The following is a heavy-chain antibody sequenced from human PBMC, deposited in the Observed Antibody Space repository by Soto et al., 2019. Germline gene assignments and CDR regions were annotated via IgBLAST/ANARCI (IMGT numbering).Heavy chain of an antibody. D-gene: IGHD4-17*01. V-gene: IGHV1-18*01. Sequence: QVQLVQSGVEVEKPGASVKVSCKASGYTFTNYGISWVRQAPGQGLEWMGWISAYNGDTNYAQKFQGRVTMTTDTSTSTAYMELRRLRSDDTAVYYCARDVPTETTGGPDYWGQGTLVIVSS. CDR3: ARDVPTETTGGPDY. J-gene: IGHJ4*02. CDR2: ISAYNGDT. CDR1: GYTFTNYG.